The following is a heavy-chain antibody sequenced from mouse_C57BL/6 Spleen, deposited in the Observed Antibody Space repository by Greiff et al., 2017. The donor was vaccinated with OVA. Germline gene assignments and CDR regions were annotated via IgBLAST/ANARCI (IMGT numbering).Heavy chain of an antibody. V-gene: IGHV5-6*01. CDR1: GFTFSSYG. Sequence: EVKVVESGGDLVKPGGSLKLSCAASGFTFSSYGMSWVRQTPDKRLEWVATISSGGSYTYYPDSVKGRFTISRDNAKNTLYLQMSSLKSEDTAMYYCARHDGSFDYWGQGTTLTVSS. CDR2: ISSGGSYT. J-gene: IGHJ2*01. CDR3: ARHDGSFDY. D-gene: IGHD1-1*01.